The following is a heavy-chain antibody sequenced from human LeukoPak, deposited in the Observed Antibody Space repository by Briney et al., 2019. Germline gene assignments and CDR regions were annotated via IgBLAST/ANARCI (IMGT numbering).Heavy chain of an antibody. CDR1: GGSITNHF. V-gene: IGHV4-59*11. CDR3: ARKSVAGTLFDY. CDR2: INYIGGT. J-gene: IGHJ4*02. D-gene: IGHD6-19*01. Sequence: SETLSLTCTVSGGSITNHFWSWIRQPPGEGLEWIGYINYIGGTNYSPSLKSRVTISVDTSKNQFSLKLTSVTAADTAVYYCARKSVAGTLFDYWGQGTLVTVSS.